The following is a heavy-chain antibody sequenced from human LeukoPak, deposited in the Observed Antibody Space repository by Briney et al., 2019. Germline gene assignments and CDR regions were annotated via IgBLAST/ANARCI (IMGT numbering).Heavy chain of an antibody. CDR3: ARVPSSGSYPSFFDY. Sequence: PGGSLRLSCAASGFTFSSYGMHWVRQAPGKGLEWVAVIWYDGSNKYYADSVKGRFTISRDNSKNTLYLQMNSLRAEDTAVYYCARVPSSGSYPSFFDYWGQGTLVTVSS. J-gene: IGHJ4*02. D-gene: IGHD1-26*01. CDR2: IWYDGSNK. V-gene: IGHV3-33*01. CDR1: GFTFSSYG.